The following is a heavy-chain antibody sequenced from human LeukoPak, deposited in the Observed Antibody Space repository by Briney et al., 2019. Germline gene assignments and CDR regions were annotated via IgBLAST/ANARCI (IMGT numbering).Heavy chain of an antibody. D-gene: IGHD2-15*01. CDR2: ISSSSSYI. V-gene: IGHV3-21*01. CDR3: AREFCSGGSCYSDAFDI. J-gene: IGHJ3*02. Sequence: GGSLRLSCAASGFTFSSYSMNWVRQAPGKGLEWVSSISSSSSYIYYADSVRGRSTSSRDNAKKSLYLQMNSLRAEDTAVYYCAREFCSGGSCYSDAFDIWGQGTMVTVSS. CDR1: GFTFSSYS.